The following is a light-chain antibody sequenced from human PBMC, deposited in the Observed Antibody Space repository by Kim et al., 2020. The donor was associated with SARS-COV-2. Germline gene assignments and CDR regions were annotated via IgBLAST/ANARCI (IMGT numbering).Light chain of an antibody. J-gene: IGKJ2*01. V-gene: IGKV1-39*01. CDR2: AAS. CDR3: QQSYSTPYT. Sequence: DIQMTQSPSSLSASVGDRVTITCRASQSISSYLNWYQQKPGKAPKLLIYAASSLQSWVPSRFSGSGSGTDFTLTISSLQPEDFVTYYCQQSYSTPYTFGQGTKLEI. CDR1: QSISSY.